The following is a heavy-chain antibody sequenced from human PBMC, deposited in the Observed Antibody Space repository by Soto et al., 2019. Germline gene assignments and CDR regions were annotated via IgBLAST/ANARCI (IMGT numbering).Heavy chain of an antibody. CDR1: GGSISSSSYY. CDR3: ARDVDTAMVTRFNYGMDV. V-gene: IGHV4-39*02. J-gene: IGHJ6*02. Sequence: SETLSLTCTVSGGSISSSSYYWGWIRQPPGKGLEWIGSIYYSGSTYYTPSLKSRVTISVDTSKNHFSLKLSSVTAADTAVYYCARDVDTAMVTRFNYGMDVWGQGTTVTVSS. CDR2: IYYSGST. D-gene: IGHD5-18*01.